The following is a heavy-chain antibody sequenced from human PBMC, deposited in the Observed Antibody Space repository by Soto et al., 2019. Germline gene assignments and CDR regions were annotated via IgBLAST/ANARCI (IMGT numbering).Heavy chain of an antibody. CDR1: GFTFNSYE. D-gene: IGHD1-26*01. Sequence: GGSLRLSCAAYGFTFNSYEINWARQAPGKGLEWVSYISSSGSTIYYADSVKGRFTISRDNAKNSLYLQMNSLRAEDTAVYYCARYGWWELQSTTFDYWGQGTLVTVSS. CDR2: ISSSGSTI. V-gene: IGHV3-48*03. CDR3: ARYGWWELQSTTFDY. J-gene: IGHJ4*02.